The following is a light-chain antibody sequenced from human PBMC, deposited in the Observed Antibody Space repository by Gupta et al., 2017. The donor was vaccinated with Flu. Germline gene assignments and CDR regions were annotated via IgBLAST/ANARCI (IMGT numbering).Light chain of an antibody. CDR2: NND. Sequence: QSLLTQPPSASGTPGQRVTISCYGSSSNIGSNIVNWYQQFPGKAPKLLIYNNDQRPSGGPDRFSGSTSVTSASLAISGRQSDDEADYYCAAWDDSLNGRVFGGGTKVTVL. V-gene: IGLV1-44*01. CDR3: AAWDDSLNGRV. CDR1: SSNIGSNI. J-gene: IGLJ3*02.